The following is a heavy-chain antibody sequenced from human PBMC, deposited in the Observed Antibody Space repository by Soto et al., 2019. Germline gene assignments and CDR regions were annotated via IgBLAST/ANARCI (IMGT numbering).Heavy chain of an antibody. J-gene: IGHJ4*02. CDR2: IKPDGSER. D-gene: IGHD7-27*01. CDR1: GFTFGTYW. CDR3: ATDLNWEQY. V-gene: IGHV3-7*04. Sequence: EVQLVESGGGLVQPGGSLRLSCAASGFTFGTYWMTWVRQPPGKGLECVADIKPDGSERYYVDSVKGRFTISRDNAKNSLYLHMNSLRAEYTAVYYCATDLNWEQYWGQGTLVTVSS.